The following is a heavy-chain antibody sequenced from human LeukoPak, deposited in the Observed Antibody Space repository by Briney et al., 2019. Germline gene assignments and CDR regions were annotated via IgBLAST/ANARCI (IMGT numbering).Heavy chain of an antibody. D-gene: IGHD5-18*01. CDR3: ANDPAELWWFSWFDP. CDR1: GFTFSSYG. J-gene: IGHJ5*02. Sequence: GGSLRLSCAASGFTFSSYGMHWVRQAPGKGLEWVAFIRYDGSNKYYADSVKGRFTISRDNSKNTLYLQMSSLRAEDTAVYYCANDPAELWWFSWFDPWGQGTLVTVSS. V-gene: IGHV3-30*02. CDR2: IRYDGSNK.